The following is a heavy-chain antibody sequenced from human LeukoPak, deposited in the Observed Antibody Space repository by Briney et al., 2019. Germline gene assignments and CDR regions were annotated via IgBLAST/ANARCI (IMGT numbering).Heavy chain of an antibody. CDR2: IKPDGSEK. V-gene: IGHV3-7*04. J-gene: IGHJ4*02. Sequence: GGSLRLSCAASGFPFSRYWMSWVRQAPGKGLEWVANIKPDGSEKHYVDSVKGRFTFSRDNAKNSLYLQMNGLRAEHMAVYYCARLAAGSDYFDYWGQGTLVTVSS. D-gene: IGHD6-13*01. CDR1: GFPFSRYW. CDR3: ARLAAGSDYFDY.